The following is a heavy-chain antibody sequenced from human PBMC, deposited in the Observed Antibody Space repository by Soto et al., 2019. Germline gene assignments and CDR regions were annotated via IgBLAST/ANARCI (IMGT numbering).Heavy chain of an antibody. J-gene: IGHJ4*02. Sequence: QVHLVESGGGVGQPGRSLRLSCAASGFTFSSYAMHWVRQAPGKGLEWVSVISFDGSNMYYAASVKGRFTISRDNSKNTLYLKMSSLRAEDTAMYYCATWGNIPGAYWGQGTLVTVSS. CDR2: ISFDGSNM. D-gene: IGHD3-16*01. CDR3: ATWGNIPGAY. CDR1: GFTFSSYA. V-gene: IGHV3-30-3*01.